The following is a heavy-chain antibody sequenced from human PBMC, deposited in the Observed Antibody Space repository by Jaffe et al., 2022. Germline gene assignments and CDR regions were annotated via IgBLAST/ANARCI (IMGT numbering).Heavy chain of an antibody. D-gene: IGHD5-18*01. CDR3: ARGGYTYVYGS. CDR1: GSSITSGYY. V-gene: IGHV4-38-2*01. J-gene: IGHJ5*02. Sequence: QVQLQQSGPGLVKPSETLSLTCVVSGSSITSGYYWGWIRQPPGKGLEWIGSVSGSSGSTYYNPSLKSRVSISLDTSKKQFSLKLTSVTAADTALYYCARGGYTYVYGSWGQGTLVTVSS. CDR2: VSGSSGST.